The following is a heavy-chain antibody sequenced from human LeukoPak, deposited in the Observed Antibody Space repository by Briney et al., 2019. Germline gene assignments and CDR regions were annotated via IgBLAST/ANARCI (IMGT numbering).Heavy chain of an antibody. J-gene: IGHJ4*02. CDR1: GGSTSSYY. CDR3: ARDGYSYGLYAFFDY. Sequence: PSETLSLTSTVSGGSTSSYYWSWIRQPPGKGLEWIGYIYYSGSTNYNPSLRSRVTISVDTSKNQFSLKLSSVTAADTAVYYCARDGYSYGLYAFFDYWGQGTLVTVSS. CDR2: IYYSGST. V-gene: IGHV4-59*01. D-gene: IGHD5-18*01.